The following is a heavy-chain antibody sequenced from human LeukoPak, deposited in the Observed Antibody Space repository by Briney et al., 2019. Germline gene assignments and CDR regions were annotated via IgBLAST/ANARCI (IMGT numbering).Heavy chain of an antibody. D-gene: IGHD6-19*01. J-gene: IGHJ3*02. CDR3: ATSRHSSGWYLPAFDI. CDR1: GYTFTSYG. CDR2: ISAYNGNT. V-gene: IGHV1-18*01. Sequence: ASVKVSCKASGYTFTSYGISWVRQAPGQGLEWMGWISAYNGNTNYAQKLQGRVTMTTDTSTSTAYMELRSLRSDDTAVYYCATSRHSSGWYLPAFDIWGQGTMVTVSS.